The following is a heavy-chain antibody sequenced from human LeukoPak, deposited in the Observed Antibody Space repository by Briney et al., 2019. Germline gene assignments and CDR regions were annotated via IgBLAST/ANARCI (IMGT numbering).Heavy chain of an antibody. D-gene: IGHD6-13*01. CDR2: IYYSGST. CDR3: ARDKGLAAAGHWYFDL. J-gene: IGHJ2*01. CDR1: GGSISSYY. Sequence: SETLSLTSTVSGGSISSYYWSWIRQPPGKGLEWIGYIYYSGSTNYNPSLKSRVTISGDTSKNQFSLKLSSVTAADTAVYYCARDKGLAAAGHWYFDLWGRGTLVTVSS. V-gene: IGHV4-59*01.